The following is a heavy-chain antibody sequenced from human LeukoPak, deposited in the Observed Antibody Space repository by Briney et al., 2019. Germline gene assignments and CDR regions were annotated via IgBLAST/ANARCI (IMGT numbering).Heavy chain of an antibody. CDR3: ARGYCSGGTCYDY. V-gene: IGHV1-18*01. D-gene: IGHD2-15*01. CDR2: ISVYNGNT. J-gene: IGHJ4*02. CDR1: GYTFTSYG. Sequence: ASVRVSCKASGYTFTSYGISWVRQAPGQGLEWMGWISVYNGNTNYAQNLQGRVTMTTDTSTSTAYMELRSLRSDGTAVYYCARGYCSGGTCYDYWGQGTLVTVSS.